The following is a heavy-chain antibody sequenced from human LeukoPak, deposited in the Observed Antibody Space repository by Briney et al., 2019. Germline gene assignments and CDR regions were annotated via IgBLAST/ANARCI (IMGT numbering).Heavy chain of an antibody. CDR1: GYAFSAYY. Sequence: ASVKVSCKASGYAFSAYYMHWVRQAPGQGLEWMGWLNPQTGDTHFAQKFQGRVTMTRDTSISTAYMELSRLRSDDTAVYYCAREVVRGDRFDYWGQGTLVTVSS. CDR3: AREVVRGDRFDY. CDR2: LNPQTGDT. D-gene: IGHD3-10*01. J-gene: IGHJ4*02. V-gene: IGHV1-2*02.